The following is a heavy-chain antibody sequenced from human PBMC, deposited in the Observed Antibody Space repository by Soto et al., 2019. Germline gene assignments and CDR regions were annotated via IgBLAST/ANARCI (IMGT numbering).Heavy chain of an antibody. CDR2: IIPIFGTA. CDR1: GGTFSSYA. CDR3: ASLGGGGYSGYDSPLYYYYGMDV. D-gene: IGHD5-12*01. J-gene: IGHJ6*02. Sequence: SVKVSCKASGGTFSSYAISWVRQAPGQGLEWMGGIIPIFGTANYAQKFQGRVTITADESTSTAYMELSSLRSEDTAVYYCASLGGGGYSGYDSPLYYYYGMDVWGQGTTVTVSS. V-gene: IGHV1-69*13.